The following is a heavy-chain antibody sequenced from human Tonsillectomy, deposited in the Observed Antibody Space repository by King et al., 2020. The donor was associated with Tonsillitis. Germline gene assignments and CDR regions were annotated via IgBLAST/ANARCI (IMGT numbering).Heavy chain of an antibody. CDR2: IRYDGNNK. CDR3: AKVPDSTTYYFDY. CDR1: GFSFSSYG. D-gene: IGHD2/OR15-2a*01. V-gene: IGHV3-30*02. Sequence: VQLVESGGGVVQPGGSLRLSCAVSGFSFSSYGMHWVRQAPGKGLEWVAFIRYDGNNKYYADSVKGRFTISRDNSKNTLYLQMNSLRAEDTAVYYCAKVPDSTTYYFDYWGQGTLVTVSS. J-gene: IGHJ4*02.